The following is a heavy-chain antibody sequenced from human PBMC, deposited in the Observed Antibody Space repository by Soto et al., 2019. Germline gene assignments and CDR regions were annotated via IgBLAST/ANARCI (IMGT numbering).Heavy chain of an antibody. V-gene: IGHV2-5*02. J-gene: IGHJ3*02. D-gene: IGHD3-16*01. CDR2: IYWDDDR. CDR1: SFSLSSNRVG. Sequence: QITLEESGPTLVEPTQTLTLTCTFSSFSLSSNRVGVGWIRQPPGRGLEWLAVIYWDDDRRYSPSLKSRLSTTKSTSKNQVVLTMTNMDPVDAATYYCAHLMITFGGVSEDDAFDIWGQGTRVTVSS. CDR3: AHLMITFGGVSEDDAFDI.